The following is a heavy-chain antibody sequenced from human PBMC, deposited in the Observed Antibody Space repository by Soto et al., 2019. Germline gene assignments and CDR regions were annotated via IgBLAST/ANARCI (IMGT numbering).Heavy chain of an antibody. CDR3: AQGTTRTSMVAY. Sequence: GSGPTLVNPTQTLTLTCTVSGVSLTTSGVSVGWIRQPPGKALEWLALIFWDDDKRYSPALKSRLTVTKDTSKNQVVLTLTNVDPVDTATYYCAQGTTRTSMVAYWGQGIQVTVTS. D-gene: IGHD5-12*01. CDR1: GVSLTTSGVS. V-gene: IGHV2-5*02. CDR2: IFWDDDK. J-gene: IGHJ4*02.